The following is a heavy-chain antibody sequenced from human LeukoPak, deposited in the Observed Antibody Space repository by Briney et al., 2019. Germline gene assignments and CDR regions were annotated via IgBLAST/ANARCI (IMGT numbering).Heavy chain of an antibody. D-gene: IGHD1-1*01. Sequence: ASLKVSRKSSLYTFTDHFIHSVRQAPGRGVGWVGEINTNNGYTKYASRLQGRVNMTSDTSISTAFMEVSRLTSDDTAVYYCARDYSLNDFDYWGQGTLVTVAS. CDR1: LYTFTDHF. J-gene: IGHJ4*02. CDR3: ARDYSLNDFDY. V-gene: IGHV1-2*02. CDR2: INTNNGYT.